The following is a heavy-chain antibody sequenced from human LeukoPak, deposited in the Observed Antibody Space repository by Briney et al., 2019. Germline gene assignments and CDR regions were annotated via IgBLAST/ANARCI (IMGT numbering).Heavy chain of an antibody. J-gene: IGHJ6*02. Sequence: ASVKVSCKASGYTFTSYYMHWVRQAPGQGLEWMGIINPSGGSTSYAQKFQGRVTMTRDTSTSTVYMELSSLRSEDTAVYYCARDGYGCSSTSCYTQYGMDVWGQGTTVTVSS. CDR3: ARDGYGCSSTSCYTQYGMDV. D-gene: IGHD2-2*02. CDR1: GYTFTSYY. V-gene: IGHV1-46*01. CDR2: INPSGGST.